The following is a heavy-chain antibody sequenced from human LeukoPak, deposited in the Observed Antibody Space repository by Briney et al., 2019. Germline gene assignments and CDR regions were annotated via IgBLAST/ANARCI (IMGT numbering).Heavy chain of an antibody. CDR2: IYYSGVT. CDR3: ARDRGGYGRFDY. D-gene: IGHD5-12*01. V-gene: IGHV4-31*03. Sequence: SQTLSLTCTVSGGSISSGGYYWSWIRQHPRKGLEWLGHIYYSGVTYYNPSLKSRVTISIDTSKNQFSLKLSSVTAADTAVYYCARDRGGYGRFDYWGQGTLVTVSS. J-gene: IGHJ4*02. CDR1: GGSISSGGYY.